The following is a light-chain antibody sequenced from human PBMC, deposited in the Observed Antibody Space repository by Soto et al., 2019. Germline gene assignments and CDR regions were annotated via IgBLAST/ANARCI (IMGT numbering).Light chain of an antibody. CDR2: KAS. J-gene: IGKJ1*01. CDR3: QQYNSYWT. V-gene: IGKV1-5*03. CDR1: QSISSW. Sequence: DIQMTQSPSTLSASVGDRVIITCRDSQSISSWLAWYQQKPGKAPKLLIYKASSLESGVPSRFSGSGSGTEFTLTISRLQPDDFATYYCQQYNSYWTFGQGTKVEIK.